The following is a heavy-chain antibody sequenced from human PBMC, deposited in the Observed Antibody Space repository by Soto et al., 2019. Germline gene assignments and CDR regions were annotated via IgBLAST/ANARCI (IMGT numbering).Heavy chain of an antibody. CDR2: ISATGGGT. D-gene: IGHD3-16*01. CDR1: GFKFSNYA. J-gene: IGHJ4*02. CDR3: AKDRRAGGNSAFYFDF. V-gene: IGHV3-23*01. Sequence: HPGWSLRLSCAASGFKFSNYAMSWVRQAPGKGLEWVSLISATGGGTYYADSVKGRFTISRDNSHNTLYLQVHSLTAEDTAVYYYAKDRRAGGNSAFYFDFWRKGAQVTVPP.